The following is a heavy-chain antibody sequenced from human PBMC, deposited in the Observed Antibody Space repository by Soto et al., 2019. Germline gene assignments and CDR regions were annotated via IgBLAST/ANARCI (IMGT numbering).Heavy chain of an antibody. D-gene: IGHD3-22*01. J-gene: IGHJ4*02. CDR1: GFTFSSYW. Sequence: GGSLRLSCAASGFTFSSYWMHWVRQVPGKGLVWVSRISPDGKNTNYADSVKGRFTISRDNAKNTVFLQMNSLRVEDMAVYYCVRGASSGYYRIDYWGQGALVTVPQ. CDR3: VRGASSGYYRIDY. CDR2: ISPDGKNT. V-gene: IGHV3-74*01.